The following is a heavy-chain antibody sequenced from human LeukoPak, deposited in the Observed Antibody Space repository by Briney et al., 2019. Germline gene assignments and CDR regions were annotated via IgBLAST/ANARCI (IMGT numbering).Heavy chain of an antibody. CDR3: ARMAYSGNYWTSFDY. D-gene: IGHD1-26*01. Sequence: SGSALVKPTQTLTLTCTFSGFSLSTSGMRVSWIRQPPGKALEWLARIGWDDDKFYRTSLKTRLTISKDTSKNQVVLTMTNMDPVDTATYYCARMAYSGNYWTSFDYWGQGTLVTVSS. V-gene: IGHV2-70*04. CDR2: IGWDDDK. CDR1: GFSLSTSGMR. J-gene: IGHJ4*02.